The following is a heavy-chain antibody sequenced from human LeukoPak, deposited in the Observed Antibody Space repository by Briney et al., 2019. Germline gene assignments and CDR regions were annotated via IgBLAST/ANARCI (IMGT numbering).Heavy chain of an antibody. D-gene: IGHD4-17*01. CDR1: GFTFSSYW. V-gene: IGHV3-7*02. CDR3: ASHNGDYSFFDY. J-gene: IGHJ4*02. CDR2: IKQDGSEK. Sequence: GGSLRLSCASSGFTFSSYWMSWVRHAPGKGLEWVANIKQDGSEKYYVDSVKGRFTISRDNAKNSLYLQMNSLRAEDAAVYYCASHNGDYSFFDYWGQGTLVTVSS.